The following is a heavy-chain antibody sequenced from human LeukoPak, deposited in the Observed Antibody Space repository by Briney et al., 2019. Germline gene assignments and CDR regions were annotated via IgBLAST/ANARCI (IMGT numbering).Heavy chain of an antibody. CDR2: ISGDGGST. CDR3: AKDIKKGIAAAGNDY. Sequence: GGSLRLSCAASGLTFDDYAMHWVRQAPGKGLEWVSLISGDGGSTYYADSVKGRFTISRDNSKNSLYLQMNSLRTEDTALYYCAKDIKKGIAAAGNDYWGQGTLVTVSS. V-gene: IGHV3-43*02. CDR1: GLTFDDYA. J-gene: IGHJ4*02. D-gene: IGHD6-13*01.